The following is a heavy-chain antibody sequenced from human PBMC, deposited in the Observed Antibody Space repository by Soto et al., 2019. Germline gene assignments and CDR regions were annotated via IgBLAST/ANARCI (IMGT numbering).Heavy chain of an antibody. Sequence: QVQLEESGGGVVQPGRSLRLSCAASGFTFSSHGMHWVRQAPGKGLEWVAVIWYDGSNRNYADSVKGRFTISRDNSKNMVFLQMNSLRVEDMAVYYCAAGDCSGGACFSLDPWGQGTMVTVSS. CDR1: GFTFSSHG. J-gene: IGHJ5*02. V-gene: IGHV3-33*01. CDR2: IWYDGSNR. CDR3: AAGDCSGGACFSLDP. D-gene: IGHD2-15*01.